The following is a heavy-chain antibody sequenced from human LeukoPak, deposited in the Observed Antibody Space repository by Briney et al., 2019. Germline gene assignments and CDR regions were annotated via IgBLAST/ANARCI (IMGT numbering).Heavy chain of an antibody. CDR1: GDSIRGYY. CDR3: ARARELAFMAYYFDY. CDR2: VYYSGKI. Sequence: PSETLSLTCTVSGDSIRGYYWSWVRQPPGKGLEWIGNVYYSGKINYNSSLESRVTLSVDTSKNQFSLKLTSVTAADTAVYFCARARELAFMAYYFDYWGQGTLATVSS. J-gene: IGHJ4*02. V-gene: IGHV4-59*01. D-gene: IGHD3-9*01.